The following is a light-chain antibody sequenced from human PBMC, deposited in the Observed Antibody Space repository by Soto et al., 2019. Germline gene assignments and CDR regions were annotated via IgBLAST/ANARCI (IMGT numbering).Light chain of an antibody. CDR3: CSYAGSRSFVV. Sequence: QSVLTQPASVSGSPGQSITISCTGTSSDVGSYNLVSWYQQHLGKAPKLIIYEGSKRPSGVSNRFSGSKSGNTASLTISGLQAEDEADYYCCSYAGSRSFVVFGGGTQLTVL. J-gene: IGLJ2*01. CDR2: EGS. CDR1: SSDVGSYNL. V-gene: IGLV2-23*03.